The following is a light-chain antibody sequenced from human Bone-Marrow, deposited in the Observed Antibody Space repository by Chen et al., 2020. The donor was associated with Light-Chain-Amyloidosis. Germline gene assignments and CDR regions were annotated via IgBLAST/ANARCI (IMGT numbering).Light chain of an antibody. CDR3: QVWDRSSDRPV. J-gene: IGLJ3*02. CDR1: NIGSTS. CDR2: DDS. Sequence: VLTPPSSVSVAPGQTATIARGGNNIGSTSVHWYQQTPGQAPLLVVYDDSDRPSGIPERLSGSNSGNTATLTISRVEAGDEADYYCQVWDRSSDRPVFGGGTKLTVL. V-gene: IGLV3-21*02.